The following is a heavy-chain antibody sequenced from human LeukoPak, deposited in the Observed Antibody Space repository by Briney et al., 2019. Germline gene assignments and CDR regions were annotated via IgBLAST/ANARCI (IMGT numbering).Heavy chain of an antibody. V-gene: IGHV3-23*01. D-gene: IGHD2-8*01. CDR3: AKDGIGYCTNGVCRYNWFDP. CDR2: ISSSGGST. J-gene: IGHJ5*02. CDR1: GFTFSSYA. Sequence: PGGSLRLSCAASGFTFSSYAMSWVRQAPGKGLEWVSAISSSGGSTYYADSVKGRFTISRDNSKNTLYLQMNSLRAEDTAVYYCAKDGIGYCTNGVCRYNWFDPWGQGTLVTVSS.